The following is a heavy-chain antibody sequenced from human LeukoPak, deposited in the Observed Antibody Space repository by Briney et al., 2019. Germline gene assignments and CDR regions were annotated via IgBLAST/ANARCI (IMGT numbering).Heavy chain of an antibody. CDR2: IIPIFGTA. Sequence: SVKVSCKASGGTFSSYAISWVRQAPGQGLEWMGGIIPIFGTANYAQKFQGRVTITADKSTSTAYMELSSLRPEDTAVYYCARRGIAVAGTTGYFDLWGRGTLVTVSS. D-gene: IGHD6-19*01. V-gene: IGHV1-69*06. CDR1: GGTFSSYA. J-gene: IGHJ2*01. CDR3: ARRGIAVAGTTGYFDL.